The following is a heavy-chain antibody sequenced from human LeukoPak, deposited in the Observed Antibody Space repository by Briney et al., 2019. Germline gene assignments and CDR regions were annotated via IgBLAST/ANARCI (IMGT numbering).Heavy chain of an antibody. J-gene: IGHJ4*02. D-gene: IGHD2-15*01. CDR1: GFTFNNYA. CDR2: ISISGGST. V-gene: IGHV3-23*01. CDR3: AKDQYCSGDSCPHQRGFHY. Sequence: GGSLTLSCAASGFTFNNYAMTWVRQAPGRGLEWVSTISISGGSTYYADSVKVRFIIFRDNSKNTLYLQMNSLITEDTAVYYCAKDQYCSGDSCPHQRGFHYWGQGTLVTVSS.